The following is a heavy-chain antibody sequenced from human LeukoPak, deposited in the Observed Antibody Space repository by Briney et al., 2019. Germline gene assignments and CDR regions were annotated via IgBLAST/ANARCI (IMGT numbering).Heavy chain of an antibody. J-gene: IGHJ6*02. CDR2: IYYSGST. CDR3: ARAKRDSDYYYYYGMDV. CDR1: GGSISSYY. Sequence: SETLSLTCTVSGGSISSYYWSWIRQPPGKGLEWIGYIYYSGSTNYNPSLKSRVTISVDTSKNQFSLKLSSVTAADTAVYYCARAKRDSDYYYYYGMDVWGQGTTVTVSS. D-gene: IGHD2-21*02. V-gene: IGHV4-59*01.